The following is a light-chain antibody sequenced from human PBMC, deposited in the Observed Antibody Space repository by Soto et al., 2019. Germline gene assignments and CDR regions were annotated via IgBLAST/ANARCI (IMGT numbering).Light chain of an antibody. Sequence: IQTTQSPSSLSASVGDRVTITCRASQSISSYLNWYQQKPGKAPKLLIYAASSLQSGVPSRFSGSGSGTEFTLTISSLQPDDFATYYCQQYNTFSPTFGQGTKVDI. V-gene: IGKV1-39*01. CDR1: QSISSY. CDR2: AAS. CDR3: QQYNTFSPT. J-gene: IGKJ1*01.